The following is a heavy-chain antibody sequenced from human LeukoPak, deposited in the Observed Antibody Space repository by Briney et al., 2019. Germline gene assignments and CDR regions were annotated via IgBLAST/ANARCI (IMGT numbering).Heavy chain of an antibody. V-gene: IGHV4-34*01. Sequence: TSETLSLTCAVSGGPFSGYFWSWIRQPPGKGLGWIGEIHNSGTTNYNPSLNSRVTISEDTSKNQFYLNLSSVTAADTAVYYCARRYYYNLGSFPFDFWGQGTLVTVSS. J-gene: IGHJ4*02. CDR1: GGPFSGYF. CDR2: IHNSGTT. CDR3: ARRYYYNLGSFPFDF. D-gene: IGHD3-10*01.